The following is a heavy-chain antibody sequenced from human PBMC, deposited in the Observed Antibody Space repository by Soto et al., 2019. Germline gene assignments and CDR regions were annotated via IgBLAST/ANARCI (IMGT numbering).Heavy chain of an antibody. V-gene: IGHV4-59*08. CDR2: IFHTGST. D-gene: IGHD3-10*01. J-gene: IGHJ4*02. Sequence: QVQLQESSPGLVKPSETMSLTCTVSGGSMNNYYWSWIRQPPGKGLEWIGYIFHTGSTNYNPALKSRVTISVDTSKNQCCVKLTSVTAANTALFYCARQPYASGAYYFDYCGQGSLVTVSS. CDR3: ARQPYASGAYYFDY. CDR1: GGSMNNYY.